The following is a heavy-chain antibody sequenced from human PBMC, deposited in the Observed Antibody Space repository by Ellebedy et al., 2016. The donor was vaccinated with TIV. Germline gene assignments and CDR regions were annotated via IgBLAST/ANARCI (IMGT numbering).Heavy chain of an antibody. J-gene: IGHJ2*01. D-gene: IGHD6-13*01. CDR2: ISGSGDST. CDR3: AKEFPLDHSGWYFDL. CDR1: GFTFSRNA. V-gene: IGHV3-23*01. Sequence: GGSLRLXXSASGFTFSRNAMTWVRQAPGKGLEWVSAISGSGDSTYYADSVKGRFTISRDNSKNPLYLQMNSLRAEDTAVYDCAKEFPLDHSGWYFDLWGRGTLVTVSS.